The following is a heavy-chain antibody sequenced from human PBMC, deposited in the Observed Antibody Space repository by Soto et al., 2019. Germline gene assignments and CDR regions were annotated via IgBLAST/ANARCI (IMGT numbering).Heavy chain of an antibody. CDR1: GGSFSGYY. D-gene: IGHD6-19*01. V-gene: IGHV4-34*01. CDR2: INHSGST. CDR3: ARDAQPKGVAADGASDY. J-gene: IGHJ4*02. Sequence: PSETLSLTCAVYGGSFSGYYWSWIRQPPGKGLEWIGEINHSGSTNYNPSLKSRVTISVDTSKNQFSLRLSSVTAADTAVYYCARDAQPKGVAADGASDYWGQGTLVTVSS.